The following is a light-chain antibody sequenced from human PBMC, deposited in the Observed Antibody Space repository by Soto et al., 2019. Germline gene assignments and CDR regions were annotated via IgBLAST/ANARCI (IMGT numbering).Light chain of an antibody. V-gene: IGLV2-23*01. CDR1: SSDVGSYNL. CDR2: EGS. J-gene: IGLJ2*01. Sequence: QSALTQPASVSGSPGQSITISCTGTSSDVGSYNLVSWYQHHPGKAPKLMIYEGSKRPSGVSNRFSGSKSGNTASPTISGLQAEDEADYYCCSYAATSTLVVFGGGTKLTVL. CDR3: CSYAATSTLVV.